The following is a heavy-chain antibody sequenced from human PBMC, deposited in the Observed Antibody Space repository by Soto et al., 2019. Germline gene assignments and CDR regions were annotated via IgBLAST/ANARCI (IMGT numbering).Heavy chain of an antibody. CDR3: ARITEEDHYYLDY. V-gene: IGHV4-59*01. CDR1: CGSISSYY. Sequence: SETLSLTCTVSCGSISSYYWNWLRQPPWKGLEWIGYIYYSGSTNYNPSLKSRVTISVDTYKNQFSLKLSSVTAADTAVYYCARITEEDHYYLDYLGQGSLVTVSS. J-gene: IGHJ4*02. D-gene: IGHD3-10*01. CDR2: IYYSGST.